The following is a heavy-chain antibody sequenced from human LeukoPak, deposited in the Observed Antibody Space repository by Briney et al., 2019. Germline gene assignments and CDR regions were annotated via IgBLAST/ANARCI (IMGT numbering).Heavy chain of an antibody. CDR1: GFTFSSYD. V-gene: IGHV3-13*01. CDR3: ARAIRGALGFDP. J-gene: IGHJ5*02. CDR2: IGTAGDT. D-gene: IGHD3-10*01. Sequence: GGSLRLSCAASGFTFSSYDMHWVRQATGKGLEWVSAIGTAGDTYYPGSVKGRFTISRENAKNSLYLQMNSLRAGDTAVYYCARAIRGALGFDPWGQGTLVTVSS.